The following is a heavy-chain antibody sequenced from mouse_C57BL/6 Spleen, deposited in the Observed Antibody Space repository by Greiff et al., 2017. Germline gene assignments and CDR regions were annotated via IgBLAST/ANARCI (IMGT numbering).Heavy chain of an antibody. J-gene: IGHJ1*03. CDR1: GYSITSGYY. D-gene: IGHD1-1*01. Sequence: EVKLVESGPGLVKPSQSLSLTCSVTGYSITSGYYWNWIRQFPGNKLEWMGYISYDGSNNYNPSLKNRISITLDTSKNQFFLKLNSVTTEDTATYYCARYTTVSHWYFDVWGTGTTVTVSS. V-gene: IGHV3-6*01. CDR3: ARYTTVSHWYFDV. CDR2: ISYDGSN.